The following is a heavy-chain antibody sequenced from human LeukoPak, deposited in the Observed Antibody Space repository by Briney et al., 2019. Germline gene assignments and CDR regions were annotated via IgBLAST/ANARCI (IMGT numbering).Heavy chain of an antibody. CDR2: IKQDGSEK. V-gene: IGHV3-7*01. Sequence: PGGSLRLSCAANGLTCSSYWMSWVRQAPGKWLEWVANIKQDGSEKYYVDSVKGRFTISRDNAKNSLYLQMNSLRAEDTAVYYCARAHYYYYYMDVWGKGPTVTVSS. CDR3: ARAHYYYYYMDV. J-gene: IGHJ6*03. CDR1: GLTCSSYW.